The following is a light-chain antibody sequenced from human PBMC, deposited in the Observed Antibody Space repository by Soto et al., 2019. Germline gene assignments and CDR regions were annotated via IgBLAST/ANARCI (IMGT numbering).Light chain of an antibody. CDR1: SGSIASNY. CDR2: EDN. Sequence: NFMLTQPHSVSESPGKTVTISCTRSSGSIASNYVQWYQQRPGSAPTTVIYEDNQRPSGVPDRFSGSIDSSSNSASLTISGLKAEDEADCYCQSYESSNPVVFGGGTKLTVL. V-gene: IGLV6-57*04. CDR3: QSYESSNPVV. J-gene: IGLJ2*01.